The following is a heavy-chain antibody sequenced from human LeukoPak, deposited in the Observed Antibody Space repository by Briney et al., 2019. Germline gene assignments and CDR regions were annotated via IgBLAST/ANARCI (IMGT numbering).Heavy chain of an antibody. CDR3: TRGAGWLIDY. CDR2: FYNSGRS. Sequence: SETLSLTCTVSGGSISSSSYYWGWIWQPPGKALEWIGYFYNSGRSTYNPSLKSRVTISADTSKNHFSLKLNSVTTADTAVYYCTRGAGWLIDYWGQGILVTVSS. CDR1: GGSISSSSYY. J-gene: IGHJ4*02. V-gene: IGHV4-61*03. D-gene: IGHD3-16*01.